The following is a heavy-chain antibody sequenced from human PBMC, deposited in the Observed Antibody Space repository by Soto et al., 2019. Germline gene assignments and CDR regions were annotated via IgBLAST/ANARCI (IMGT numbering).Heavy chain of an antibody. D-gene: IGHD3-16*01. CDR3: TREQVMLNPTVDYYYYGMDV. CDR1: GYTFTIYY. CDR2: INPSGGST. J-gene: IGHJ6*02. V-gene: IGHV1-46*01. Sequence: ASVKVSCKASGYTFTIYYRHWVRQAPGQGLEWMGIINPSGGSTSYAQKFQGRVTMTRDTSTSTVYMELSSLRSEDTAVYYCTREQVMLNPTVDYYYYGMDVWGQGTTVTVSS.